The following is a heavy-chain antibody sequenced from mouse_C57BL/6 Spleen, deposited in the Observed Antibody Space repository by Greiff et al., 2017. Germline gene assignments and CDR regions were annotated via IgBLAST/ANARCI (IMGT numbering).Heavy chain of an antibody. CDR1: GFTFSDYY. CDR3: ARGGNIYYYGSSPSYIDD. Sequence: EVKLVASEGGLVQPGSSMKHSCTASGFTFSDYYMAWVRPVPEKGLEWVANINYDGSSSYYLDSLKSRFIISRDNAKNSLYLQMSSLKSDDTAAYYCARGGNIYYYGSSPSYIDDWGQGTTLTVSS. D-gene: IGHD1-1*01. V-gene: IGHV5-16*01. CDR2: INYDGSSS. J-gene: IGHJ2*01.